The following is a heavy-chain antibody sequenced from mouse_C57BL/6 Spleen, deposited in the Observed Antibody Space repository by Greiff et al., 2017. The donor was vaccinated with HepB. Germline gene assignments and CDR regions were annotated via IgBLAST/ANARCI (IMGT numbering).Heavy chain of an antibody. CDR1: GYTFTSYW. V-gene: IGHV1-55*01. J-gene: IGHJ3*01. CDR2: IYPGSGST. D-gene: IGHD2-4*01. CDR3: AREIYDYGEGRGFAY. Sequence: QVQLQQPGAELVKPGASVKMSCKASGYTFTSYWITWVKQRPGQGLEWIGDIYPGSGSTNYNEKFKSKATLTVDTSSSTAYMQLSSLTSEDSAVYYCAREIYDYGEGRGFAYWGQGTLVTVSA.